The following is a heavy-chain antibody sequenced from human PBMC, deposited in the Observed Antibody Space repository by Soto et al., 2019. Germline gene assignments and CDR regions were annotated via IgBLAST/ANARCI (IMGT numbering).Heavy chain of an antibody. D-gene: IGHD3-22*01. CDR1: GYTFTSYG. CDR3: ARDGRYYYDSSLPGWFDP. Sequence: ASVKVSCKASGYTFTSYGISWVRQAPGQGLEWMGWISAYNGNTNYAQELQGRVTMTTDTSTSTAYMELRSLRSDDTAVYYCARDGRYYYDSSLPGWFDPWGQGTLVTVSS. V-gene: IGHV1-18*01. J-gene: IGHJ5*02. CDR2: ISAYNGNT.